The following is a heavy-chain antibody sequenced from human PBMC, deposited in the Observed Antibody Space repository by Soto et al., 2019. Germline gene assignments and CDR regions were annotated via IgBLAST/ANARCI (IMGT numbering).Heavy chain of an antibody. CDR2: IYPSGMP. Sequence: SETLSLTCTVSGGSISNAAYSWSWIRQPPGKGLEWIGYIYPSGMPFYNPSLRSRVTISIDRSNDQFSLDLKSVTAADTAVYYCARERGGYGLFDSWGQGTLVTVS. CDR1: GGSISNAAYS. V-gene: IGHV4-30-2*01. D-gene: IGHD5-18*01. CDR3: ARERGGYGLFDS. J-gene: IGHJ4*02.